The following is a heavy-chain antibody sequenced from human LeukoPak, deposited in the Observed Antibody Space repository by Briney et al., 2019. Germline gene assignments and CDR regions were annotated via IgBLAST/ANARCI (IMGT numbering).Heavy chain of an antibody. Sequence: ASGKVSCKTSGYPFTTYDIHWVRQATGQGLEWMGWMNPNSANTGYAQKFQGRVAMTRDTSINTAYLDLSSLRSDDTAVYYCTRGEVLDTSGYFYAFDIWGQGTMVTVSS. D-gene: IGHD3-22*01. J-gene: IGHJ3*02. CDR2: MNPNSANT. V-gene: IGHV1-8*01. CDR1: GYPFTTYD. CDR3: TRGEVLDTSGYFYAFDI.